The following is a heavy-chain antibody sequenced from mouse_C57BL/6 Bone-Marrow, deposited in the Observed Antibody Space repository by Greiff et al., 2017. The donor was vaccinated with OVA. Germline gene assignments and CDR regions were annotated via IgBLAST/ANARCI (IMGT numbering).Heavy chain of an antibody. CDR2: IYPGSGST. Sequence: QVQLQQPGAELVKPGASVKMSCKASGYTFTSYWITWVKQRPGQGLEWIGDIYPGSGSTNYNEKFKSKATLTVDTSSSTAYMQLSSLTSEDSAVYYCARRGSSQYYFDYWGQGTTRTVSS. V-gene: IGHV1-55*01. D-gene: IGHD1-1*01. CDR3: ARRGSSQYYFDY. J-gene: IGHJ2*01. CDR1: GYTFTSYW.